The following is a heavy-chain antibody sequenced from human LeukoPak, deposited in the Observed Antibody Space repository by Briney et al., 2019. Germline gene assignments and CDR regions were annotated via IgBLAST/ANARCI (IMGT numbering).Heavy chain of an antibody. D-gene: IGHD1-26*01. Sequence: GASVKVSCKASGCTFSSYAISWVRQAPGQGLEWMGRIIPILGIANYAQKFQGRVTITADKSTSTAYMELSSLRSEDTAVYYCARDTVLRGATMVYWSQGTLVTVSS. CDR2: IIPILGIA. J-gene: IGHJ4*02. V-gene: IGHV1-69*04. CDR3: ARDTVLRGATMVY. CDR1: GCTFSSYA.